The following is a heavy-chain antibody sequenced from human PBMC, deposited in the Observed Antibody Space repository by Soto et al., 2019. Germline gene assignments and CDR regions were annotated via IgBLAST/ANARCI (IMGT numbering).Heavy chain of an antibody. CDR2: THYSGTS. V-gene: IGHV4-59*02. CDR1: GGSVSGYY. Sequence: QVQLQESGPGLVKPSETLSLTCTVSGGSVSGYYWSWIRQPPGKGLEWIGNTHYSGTSTYNPSLKSRVTISRDTSNNQDSLRLTSVTAADTAVYYCARGPQWLRSDNWFDPWGQGTRVTVSS. D-gene: IGHD6-19*01. J-gene: IGHJ5*02. CDR3: ARGPQWLRSDNWFDP.